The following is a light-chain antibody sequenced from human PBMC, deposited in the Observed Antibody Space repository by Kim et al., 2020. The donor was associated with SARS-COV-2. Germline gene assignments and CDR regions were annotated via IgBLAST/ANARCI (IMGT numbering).Light chain of an antibody. V-gene: IGKV1-27*01. Sequence: ESVGDRVTITRRASQGISNYLAWYQQKPGKVPKLLIYAASALQSGVPSRFSGSGSGTDFTLTISSLQPEDVATYYCQKYNSAPRTFGQGTKVDIK. CDR3: QKYNSAPRT. J-gene: IGKJ1*01. CDR1: QGISNY. CDR2: AAS.